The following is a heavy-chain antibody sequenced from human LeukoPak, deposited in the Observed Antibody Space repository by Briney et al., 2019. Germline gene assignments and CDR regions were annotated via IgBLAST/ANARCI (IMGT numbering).Heavy chain of an antibody. CDR2: FDPEDGET. J-gene: IGHJ3*02. D-gene: IGHD2-15*01. CDR1: GYTLTELS. Sequence: ASVKVSCKVSGYTLTELSMHWVRQAPGKGLEWMGGFDPEDGETIYAQKFQGGVTMTEDTSTDTAYMELSSLRSEDTAVYYCATRVVVVAADDAFDIWGQGTMVTVSS. CDR3: ATRVVVVAADDAFDI. V-gene: IGHV1-24*01.